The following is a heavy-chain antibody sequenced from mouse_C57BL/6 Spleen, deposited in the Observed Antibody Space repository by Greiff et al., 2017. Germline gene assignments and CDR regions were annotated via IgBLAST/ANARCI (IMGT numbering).Heavy chain of an antibody. CDR1: GYAFTNYL. CDR3: ARDRGNPAWFAY. V-gene: IGHV1-54*01. CDR2: INPGSGGT. Sequence: VQLQQSGAELVRPGTSVKVSCKASGYAFTNYLIEWVKQRPGQGLEWIGVINPGSGGTNYNEKFKGKATLTADKSSSTAYMQLSSLTSEDSAVYFWARDRGNPAWFAYWGQGTLVTVSA. J-gene: IGHJ3*01. D-gene: IGHD2-1*01.